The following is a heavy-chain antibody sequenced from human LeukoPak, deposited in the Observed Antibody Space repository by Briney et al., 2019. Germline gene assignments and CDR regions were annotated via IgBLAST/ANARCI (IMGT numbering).Heavy chain of an antibody. CDR1: GYTFTGYY. J-gene: IGHJ5*02. CDR3: AKESDCFDP. V-gene: IGHV1-2*02. CDR2: INPNSGAT. Sequence: ASVKVSCKASGYTFTGYYLHWMRQAPRQGPEWMGWINPNSGATNYAQKFQGRVTMTRDTSISTAYMELSRLTSDDTAVYYCAKESDCFDPWGQGTLVTVSS.